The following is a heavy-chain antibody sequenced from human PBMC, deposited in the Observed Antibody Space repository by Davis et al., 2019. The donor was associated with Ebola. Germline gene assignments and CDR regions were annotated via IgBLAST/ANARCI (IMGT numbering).Heavy chain of an antibody. CDR3: ARAEDDYGEYPDALDI. J-gene: IGHJ3*02. CDR2: IYYVYTI. Sequence: GGPLRPSCEAPGFSVSDNYMNWVRQAPGKGLEWVSVIYYVYTIYYADSVKGRFTISRDSSMNTVYLQMSSLRAEDTAVYYCARAEDDYGEYPDALDIWGQGTVVTVSS. CDR1: GFSVSDNY. D-gene: IGHD4-17*01. V-gene: IGHV3-53*01.